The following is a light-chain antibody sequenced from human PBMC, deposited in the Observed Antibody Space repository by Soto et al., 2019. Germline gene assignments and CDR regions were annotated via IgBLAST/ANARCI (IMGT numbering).Light chain of an antibody. V-gene: IGKV1-39*01. J-gene: IGKJ1*01. CDR1: QSISSY. Sequence: DIQMTQSPSSLSASVGDRVTISCRASQSISSYLNWYQQKPGKAPKLLIYAASSLQSGVPSRFSGSGSGTEFTLTISSLQPDDFGTYYCQEYNSYTGTFGRGTKVDIK. CDR2: AAS. CDR3: QEYNSYTGT.